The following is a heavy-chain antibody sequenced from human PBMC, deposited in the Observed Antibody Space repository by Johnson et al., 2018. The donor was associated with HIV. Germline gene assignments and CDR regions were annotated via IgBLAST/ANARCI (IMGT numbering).Heavy chain of an antibody. Sequence: QMQLVESGGGVVQPGGSLRLSCAASGFTFSDYYMSWIRQAPGKGLEWVSYISSSGSTIYYADSVKGRFTISRDNAKNSLYLQMNSLTTEDTAVYYCTSTIDMVPTGRSYDAFDIWGRGTMVTVSS. V-gene: IGHV3-11*01. CDR3: TSTIDMVPTGRSYDAFDI. J-gene: IGHJ3*02. CDR2: ISSSGSTI. D-gene: IGHD5-12*01. CDR1: GFTFSDYY.